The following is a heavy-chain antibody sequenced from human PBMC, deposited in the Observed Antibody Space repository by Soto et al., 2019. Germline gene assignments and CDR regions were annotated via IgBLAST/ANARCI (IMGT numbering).Heavy chain of an antibody. CDR1: GYTFTSYG. CDR3: ARVISGNYLTYYYYGMDV. CDR2: ISAYNGNT. Sequence: ASVKVSCKASGYTFTSYGISWVRQAPGQGLEWMGWISAYNGNTNYAQKLQGRVTMTTDTSTSTAYMELRSLRSDDTAVYYCARVISGNYLTYYYYGMDVWGQGTTVTVSS. J-gene: IGHJ6*02. V-gene: IGHV1-18*01. D-gene: IGHD1-26*01.